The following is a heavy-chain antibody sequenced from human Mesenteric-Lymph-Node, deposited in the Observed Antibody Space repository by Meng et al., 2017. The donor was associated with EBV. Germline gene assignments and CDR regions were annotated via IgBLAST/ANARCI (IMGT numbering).Heavy chain of an antibody. D-gene: IGHD3-10*01. J-gene: IGHJ4*02. Sequence: QLQLQESGPGLVRPSGTLSLICTVSSDSISSTSYHWGWIRQPPGKGLEWIGSIYYSGTTYFNPSLESRVSISVDTSKKQFSLRLTSVTAADMAVYYCARQYGSSFDYWGQGTLVTVSS. CDR1: SDSISSTSYH. V-gene: IGHV4-39*01. CDR3: ARQYGSSFDY. CDR2: IYYSGTT.